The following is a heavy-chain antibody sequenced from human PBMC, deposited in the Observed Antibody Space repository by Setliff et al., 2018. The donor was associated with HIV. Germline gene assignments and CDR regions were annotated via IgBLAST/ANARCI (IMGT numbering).Heavy chain of an antibody. Sequence: ASVKVSCKTSGDTFTSYDINWVRQATGQGLEWMGWMMPSSGNTGYAQKFQGRLTMTRSTSTSTVYMELSSLTSEDTAIYFCATDQLLLGGSYSDYWGQGTLVTVSS. CDR3: ATDQLLLGGSYSDY. CDR2: MMPSSGNT. J-gene: IGHJ4*02. CDR1: GDTFTSYD. D-gene: IGHD1-26*01. V-gene: IGHV1-8*02.